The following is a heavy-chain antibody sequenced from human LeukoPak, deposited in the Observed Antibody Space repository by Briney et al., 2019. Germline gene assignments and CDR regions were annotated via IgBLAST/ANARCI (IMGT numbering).Heavy chain of an antibody. J-gene: IGHJ4*02. CDR1: GGSFSGYY. Sequence: SETLSLTCAVYGGSFSGYYWSWIRQPPGKGLEWIGYIYYSGSTNYNPSLKSRVTISVDTSKNQFSLKLSSVTAADTAVYYCARDGRATVTQYYFDYWGQGTLVTVSS. CDR3: ARDGRATVTQYYFDY. D-gene: IGHD4-17*01. CDR2: IYYSGST. V-gene: IGHV4-59*01.